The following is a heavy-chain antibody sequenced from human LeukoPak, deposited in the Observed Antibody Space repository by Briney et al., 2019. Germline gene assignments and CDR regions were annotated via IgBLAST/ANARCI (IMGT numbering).Heavy chain of an antibody. Sequence: KISCKGSGYTFISYYMHWVRQAPGQGLEWMGIINPSGGSTNYAQKFQGRVTMTRDTSTSTVYMELSSLRSEDTAVYYCARAEVIVGTTGFDYWGQGTLVTVSS. CDR3: ARAEVIVGTTGFDY. CDR1: GYTFISYY. D-gene: IGHD1-26*01. V-gene: IGHV1-46*01. CDR2: INPSGGST. J-gene: IGHJ4*02.